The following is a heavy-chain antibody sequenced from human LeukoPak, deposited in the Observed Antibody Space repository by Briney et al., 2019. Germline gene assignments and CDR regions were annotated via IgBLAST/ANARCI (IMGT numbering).Heavy chain of an antibody. Sequence: ASVKASCKASGYTFTGYYMHWVRQAPGQGLEWMGAIIPIFGTANYAQKFQGRVTITADESTSTAYMELSSLRSEDTAVYYCARILSSSWYEYFHHWGQGTLVTVSS. CDR3: ARILSSSWYEYFHH. D-gene: IGHD6-19*01. CDR2: IIPIFGTA. J-gene: IGHJ1*01. CDR1: GYTFTGYY. V-gene: IGHV1-69*13.